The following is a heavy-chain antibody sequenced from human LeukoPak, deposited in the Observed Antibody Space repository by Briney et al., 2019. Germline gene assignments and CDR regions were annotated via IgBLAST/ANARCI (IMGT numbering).Heavy chain of an antibody. Sequence: SVKVSCKASGGTFSSYAISWVRQAPGQGLEWMGGIIPIFGTANYAQKFQGRVTITADESTSTAYMELSSLRSEDTAAYYCARQVVVPYYYGMDVWGQGTTVTVSS. J-gene: IGHJ6*02. CDR1: GGTFSSYA. CDR2: IIPIFGTA. CDR3: ARQVVVPYYYGMDV. V-gene: IGHV1-69*01. D-gene: IGHD3-22*01.